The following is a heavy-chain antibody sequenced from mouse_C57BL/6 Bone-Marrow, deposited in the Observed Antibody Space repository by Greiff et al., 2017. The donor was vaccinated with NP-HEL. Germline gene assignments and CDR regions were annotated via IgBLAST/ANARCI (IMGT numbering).Heavy chain of an antibody. Sequence: VQLKESGGGLVQPGGSLKLSCAASGFTFSDYGMAWVRQAPRKGPEWVAFISNLAYSIYYADTVTGRFTISRENAKNTLYLEMSSLRSEDTAMYYCARQGGLRSGGYFDVWGTGTTVTVSS. CDR2: ISNLAYSI. CDR3: ARQGGLRSGGYFDV. CDR1: GFTFSDYG. D-gene: IGHD1-1*01. V-gene: IGHV5-15*01. J-gene: IGHJ1*03.